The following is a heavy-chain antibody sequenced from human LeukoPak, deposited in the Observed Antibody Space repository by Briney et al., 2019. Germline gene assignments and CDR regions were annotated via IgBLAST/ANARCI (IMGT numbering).Heavy chain of an antibody. J-gene: IGHJ4*02. Sequence: PGGSLRLSCAGSGFTFSSYAMNWVRHDPGKGLEWVSGISESGKSTYYADSVKGRFSISRDKTKNPLYLQMNSLRAEDTAVYYCAKGAGGSGRCWGQATLVTVSS. V-gene: IGHV3-23*01. D-gene: IGHD1-26*01. CDR3: AKGAGGSGRC. CDR1: GFTFSSYA. CDR2: ISESGKST.